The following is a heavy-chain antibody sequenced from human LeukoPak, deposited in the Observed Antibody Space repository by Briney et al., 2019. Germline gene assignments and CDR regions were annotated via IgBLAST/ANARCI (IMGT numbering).Heavy chain of an antibody. CDR3: ARLVVPAAIFDY. CDR1: GGSISSYY. V-gene: IGHV4-4*07. CDR2: IYTSGST. Sequence: SETLSLTCTVSGGSISSYYWSWIRQPAGKGLEWIGRIYTSGSTNNNPSLKSRVTMSVGTSKNQFSLKLSSVTAADTAVYYCARLVVPAAIFDYWGQGTMVTVSS. J-gene: IGHJ4*02. D-gene: IGHD2-2*01.